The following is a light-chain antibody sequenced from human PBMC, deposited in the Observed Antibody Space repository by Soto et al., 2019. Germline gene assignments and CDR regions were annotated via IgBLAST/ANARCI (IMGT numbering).Light chain of an antibody. V-gene: IGKV1-27*01. CDR3: QKYSSAPRT. CDR2: GAF. Sequence: DVQMTQSPSSLSASVGDRVIITCRASQDINNYLAWYQQKPGEVPKLLIYGAFTLQSGVPSRFIGGVSPTDFTLTISSLQPEDAATYYCQKYSSAPRTFGQGSKVEIK. J-gene: IGKJ1*01. CDR1: QDINNY.